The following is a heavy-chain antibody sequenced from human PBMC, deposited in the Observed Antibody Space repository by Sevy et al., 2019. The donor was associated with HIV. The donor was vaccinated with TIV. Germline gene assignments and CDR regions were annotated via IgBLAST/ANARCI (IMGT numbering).Heavy chain of an antibody. CDR3: ARVVIDRGATGLAAAGHYYYYYMDV. V-gene: IGHV4-31*03. CDR2: IYYSGST. J-gene: IGHJ6*03. Sequence: SETLSLTCTVSGGSISSGGYYWSWIRQHPGKGLEWVGYIYYSGSTYYNPSLKSRVTISVDTSKNQLSLKLSSVTAADTAVYYCARVVIDRGATGLAAAGHYYYYYMDVWGKGTTVTVSS. CDR1: GGSISSGGYY. D-gene: IGHD6-13*01.